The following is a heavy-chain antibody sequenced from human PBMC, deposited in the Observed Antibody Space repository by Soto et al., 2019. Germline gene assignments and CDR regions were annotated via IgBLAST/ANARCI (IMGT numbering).Heavy chain of an antibody. CDR3: VRDRSGSYGFDY. D-gene: IGHD6-19*01. CDR2: IYWDDDR. Sequence: SGPTLVNPTQTLTLTCTFSGFSLSTSGVGVAWTRQPPGKALEWLALIYWDDDRRYSPSLKSRLAITKDTSKNQVVLTMTNMDPVDTATYYCVRDRSGSYGFDYWGQGTLVTVSS. J-gene: IGHJ4*02. CDR1: GFSLSTSGVG. V-gene: IGHV2-5*02.